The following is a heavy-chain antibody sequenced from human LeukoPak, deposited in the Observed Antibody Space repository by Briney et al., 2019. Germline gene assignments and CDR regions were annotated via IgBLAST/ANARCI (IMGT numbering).Heavy chain of an antibody. D-gene: IGHD2-2*01. Sequence: SETLSLTCTVSGRSISSYYWSWIRQPPGKGLEWIGYIYYSGSTNYNPSLKSRVTISVDTSKNQFSLKLSSVTAADTAVYYCARRMRGYCSSTSCLDAFDIWGQGTMVTVSS. J-gene: IGHJ3*02. CDR3: ARRMRGYCSSTSCLDAFDI. CDR1: GRSISSYY. V-gene: IGHV4-59*08. CDR2: IYYSGST.